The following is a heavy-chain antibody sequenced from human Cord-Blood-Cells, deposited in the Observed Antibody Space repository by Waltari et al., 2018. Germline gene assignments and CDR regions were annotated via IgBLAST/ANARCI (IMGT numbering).Heavy chain of an antibody. CDR2: IYSGGST. Sequence: EVQLVETGGGLIQPGGSLSLSCAVSGLIVRSNHLRWVRQAPGQGLEWVSVIYSGGSTYYADSVNGRFTISRDNSKNTLYLQMNSLRAEDTAVYYCARVVTGFFDYWGQGTLVTVSS. D-gene: IGHD2-21*02. V-gene: IGHV3-53*02. CDR1: GLIVRSNH. J-gene: IGHJ4*02. CDR3: ARVVTGFFDY.